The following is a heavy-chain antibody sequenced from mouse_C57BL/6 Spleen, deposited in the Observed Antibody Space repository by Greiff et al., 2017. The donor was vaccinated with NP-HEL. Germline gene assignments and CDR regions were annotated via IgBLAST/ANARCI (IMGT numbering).Heavy chain of an antibody. D-gene: IGHD1-1*01. CDR1: GYTFTSYW. J-gene: IGHJ3*01. CDR3: ARGDYYYGSSLFAY. Sequence: VQLQQPGAELVKPGASVKLSCKASGYTFTSYWMQWVKQRPGQGLEWIGEIDPSDSYTNYNQKFKGKATLTVDTSSSTAYMQLSSLTSEDSAVYYCARGDYYYGSSLFAYWGQGTLVTVSA. CDR2: IDPSDSYT. V-gene: IGHV1-50*01.